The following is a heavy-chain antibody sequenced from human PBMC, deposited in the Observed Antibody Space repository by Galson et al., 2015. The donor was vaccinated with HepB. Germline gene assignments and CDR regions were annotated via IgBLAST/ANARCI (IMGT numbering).Heavy chain of an antibody. D-gene: IGHD3-22*01. CDR3: ATGGEYYDSSGYFRYFQH. V-gene: IGHV1-3*01. CDR2: INAGNGNT. Sequence: SVKVSCKASGYTFTSYAMHWVRQAPGQRLEWMGWINAGNGNTKYSQKFQGRVTMTEDTSTDTAYMELSSLRSEDTAVYYCATGGEYYDSSGYFRYFQHWGQGTLVTVSS. J-gene: IGHJ1*01. CDR1: GYTFTSYA.